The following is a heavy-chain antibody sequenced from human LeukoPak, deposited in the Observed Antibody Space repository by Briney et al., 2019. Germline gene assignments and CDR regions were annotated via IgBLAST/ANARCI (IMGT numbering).Heavy chain of an antibody. D-gene: IGHD2-2*01. V-gene: IGHV1-18*01. CDR3: ARDKKSVRSCYGGHYYMDV. CDR2: FSTHNGDT. CDR1: GYTFSNYG. J-gene: IGHJ6*03. Sequence: GASVKVSCKGSGYTFSNYGIIWVRQASGQGLEWMGWFSTHNGDTDYAQSFQGRLTMTTNTSTSTAYMEVRSLTSDDTAVYFCARDKKSVRSCYGGHYYMDVWGKGTTVIVSS.